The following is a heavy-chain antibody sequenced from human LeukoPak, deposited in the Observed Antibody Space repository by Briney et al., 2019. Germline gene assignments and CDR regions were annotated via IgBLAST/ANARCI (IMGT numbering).Heavy chain of an antibody. CDR1: GYTFTGYY. V-gene: IGHV1-2*02. CDR3: ARGTYYDSSAYSGVRLFDY. Sequence: ASVKVSCEASGYTFTGYYMHWVRQAPGQGLEWMGWINPNSGRTNYAQKFQGRVTMTGDTSISTAYMELTRLTSDGTAVYYCARGTYYDSSAYSGVRLFDYWGQGTLVTVSS. D-gene: IGHD3-22*01. J-gene: IGHJ4*02. CDR2: INPNSGRT.